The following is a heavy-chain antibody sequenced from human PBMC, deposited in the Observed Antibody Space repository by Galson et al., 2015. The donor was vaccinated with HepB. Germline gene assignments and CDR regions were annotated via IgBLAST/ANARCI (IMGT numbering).Heavy chain of an antibody. CDR3: ARATDYGDYLDY. Sequence: QVQLQESGPGLVKPSETLSLTCTVSGGSISSYYWSWIRQPPGKGLEWIGYIYYSGSTNYNPSLKSRVTISVDTSKNQFSLKLSSVTAADTAVYYCARATDYGDYLDYWGQGTLVTVSS. CDR2: IYYSGST. D-gene: IGHD4-17*01. CDR1: GGSISSYY. V-gene: IGHV4-59*01. J-gene: IGHJ4*02.